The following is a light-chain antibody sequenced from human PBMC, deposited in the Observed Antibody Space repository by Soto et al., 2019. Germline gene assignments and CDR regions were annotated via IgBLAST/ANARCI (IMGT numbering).Light chain of an antibody. V-gene: IGLV7-43*01. CDR3: LLYYGGAHLV. J-gene: IGLJ2*01. CDR2: TTN. CDR1: TGAVTSANY. Sequence: QTVVTQEPSVTVSPGGTVTLTCASSTGAVTSANYPSWFQQKPGQPPRTLIYTTNSRHSWTPARFSGSLLGGKAALTLSGAQPEDEADYYCLLYYGGAHLVFGGGTQLTVL.